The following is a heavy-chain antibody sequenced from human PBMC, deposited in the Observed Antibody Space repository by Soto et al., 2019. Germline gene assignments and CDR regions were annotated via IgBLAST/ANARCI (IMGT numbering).Heavy chain of an antibody. D-gene: IGHD3-9*01. Sequence: QVQLVQSGAEVKKPGSSVKVSCKASGGTFSSYAISWVRQAPGQGLEWMGGIIPIFGTANYAQKFQGRVTITADKSTSTAYMELSSLRSEDTAVYYCARGAAGTYYDILTPYGMDVWGQGTTVTVSS. CDR3: ARGAAGTYYDILTPYGMDV. V-gene: IGHV1-69*06. CDR2: IIPIFGTA. CDR1: GGTFSSYA. J-gene: IGHJ6*02.